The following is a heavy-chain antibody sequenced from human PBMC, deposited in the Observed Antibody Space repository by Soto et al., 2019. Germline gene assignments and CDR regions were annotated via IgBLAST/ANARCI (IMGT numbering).Heavy chain of an antibody. Sequence: DVQVVESGGGLVQTGGSLRLSCVVSGFTITSKYMSWVRQAPGKGLEWVSVIYSSGGTNYADSVKGRFSISRDISKNTVYLQMNSLRGEDTAIYYCVESSWLYWGQGILVTVSS. CDR1: GFTITSKY. J-gene: IGHJ4*02. CDR2: IYSSGGT. CDR3: VESSWLY. D-gene: IGHD6-13*01. V-gene: IGHV3-66*01.